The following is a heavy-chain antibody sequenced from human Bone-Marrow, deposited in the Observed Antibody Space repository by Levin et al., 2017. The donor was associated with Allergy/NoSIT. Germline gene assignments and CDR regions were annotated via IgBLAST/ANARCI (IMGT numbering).Heavy chain of an antibody. CDR3: AGETKSPYYYHDGLDV. CDR2: IYYDGSA. V-gene: IGHV4-39*07. CDR1: GGSISDDSYY. J-gene: IGHJ6*02. Sequence: SETLSLTCTVSGGSISDDSYYWAWVRQPPGKGLEWVGSIYYDGSAYYNPSLKTRLTISVDTSKNQFSLRVNSVTAADPAVYYCAGETKSPYYYHDGLDVWGPGTTVTVSS.